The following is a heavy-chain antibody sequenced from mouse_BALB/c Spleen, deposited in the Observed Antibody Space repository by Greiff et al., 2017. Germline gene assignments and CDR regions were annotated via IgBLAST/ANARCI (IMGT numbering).Heavy chain of an antibody. J-gene: IGHJ3*01. Sequence: EVQLQQSGPELVKPGASVKISCKASGYTFTDYNIHWVKQSHGKSLEWIGYIYPYNGGTGYNQKFKSKATLTVDNSSSTAYMELRSLTSEDSAVYYFARSSWLTGQFAYWGQGTLVTVSA. D-gene: IGHD4-1*01. CDR3: ARSSWLTGQFAY. CDR1: GYTFTDYN. CDR2: IYPYNGGT. V-gene: IGHV1S29*02.